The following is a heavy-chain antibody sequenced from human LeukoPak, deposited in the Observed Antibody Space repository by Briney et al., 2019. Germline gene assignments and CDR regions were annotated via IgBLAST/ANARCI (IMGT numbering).Heavy chain of an antibody. CDR1: GASISSYY. V-gene: IGHV4-4*07. J-gene: IGHJ4*02. CDR3: ARDNWHSLDY. D-gene: IGHD1-7*01. Sequence: PSETLSLTCSVAGASISSYYWSWLRQPAGKGLEWIGRMYISGSTNYNPSLKSRVTVSLDTSKNHFSLNLTSVTAADTAVYYCARDNWHSLDYWGQGTLVTVSS. CDR2: MYISGST.